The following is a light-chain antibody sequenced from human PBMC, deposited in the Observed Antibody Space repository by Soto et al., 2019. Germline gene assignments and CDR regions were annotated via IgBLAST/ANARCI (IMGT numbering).Light chain of an antibody. CDR2: DNN. V-gene: IGLV1-51*01. CDR1: SSNIGNNY. J-gene: IGLJ2*01. CDR3: GTWDGSLSAAL. Sequence: QSVLTQPPSVSAAPGQKVTISCSGSSSNIGNNYVSWYQQLPGTAPKLLIFDNNRRPSGIPDRFSASKSGTSATLAITGLQTGDEADYYCGTWDGSLSAALFGGGTKLTV.